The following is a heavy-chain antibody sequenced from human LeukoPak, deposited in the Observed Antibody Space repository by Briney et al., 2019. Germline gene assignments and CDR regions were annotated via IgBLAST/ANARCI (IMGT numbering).Heavy chain of an antibody. CDR1: GFTFSDYY. CDR2: ISSSGSTI. Sequence: KPGGSLRLSCAASGFTFSDYYMSWIRQAPGKGLEWVSYISSSGSTIYYADSVKGRFTISRDNAKNSLYLQMNSLRAEDTAVYYCARAGRTDYGDYDLGYYYYYMDVWGKGTTVTVSS. D-gene: IGHD4-17*01. CDR3: ARAGRTDYGDYDLGYYYYYMDV. V-gene: IGHV3-11*04. J-gene: IGHJ6*03.